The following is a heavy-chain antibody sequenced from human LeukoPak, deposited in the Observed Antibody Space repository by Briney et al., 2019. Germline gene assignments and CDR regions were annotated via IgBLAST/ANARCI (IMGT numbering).Heavy chain of an antibody. CDR3: AKAAQSRLRYYGSGSYEDY. V-gene: IGHV3-33*06. J-gene: IGHJ4*02. Sequence: PGGSLRVSCAASGFTFSSYGMHWVRQAPGKGLEWVAVIWYDGSNKYYADSVKGRFTISRDNSKNTLYLQMNSLRAEDTAVYYCAKAAQSRLRYYGSGSYEDYWGQGTLVTVSS. CDR2: IWYDGSNK. D-gene: IGHD3-10*01. CDR1: GFTFSSYG.